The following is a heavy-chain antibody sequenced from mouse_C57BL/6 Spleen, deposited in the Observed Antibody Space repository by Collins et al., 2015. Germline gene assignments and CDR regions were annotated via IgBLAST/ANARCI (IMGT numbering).Heavy chain of an antibody. CDR1: GFTFSSYG. Sequence: EVQLVESGGDLVKPGGSLKLSCAASGFTFSSYGMSWVRQTPDKRLEWVATISSGGSYTYYPDSVKGRFTISRDNAKNTLYLQMSSLKSEDTAMYYCARQRGPSYYAMDYWGQGTSVTVSS. CDR3: ARQRGPSYYAMDY. CDR2: ISSGGSYT. J-gene: IGHJ4*01. V-gene: IGHV5-6*01.